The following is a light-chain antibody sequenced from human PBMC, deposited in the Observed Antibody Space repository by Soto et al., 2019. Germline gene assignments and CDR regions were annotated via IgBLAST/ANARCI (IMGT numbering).Light chain of an antibody. CDR1: QSVSSSY. J-gene: IGKJ1*01. CDR3: QQYDSSPLT. Sequence: EIVLTQSPGTLSLSPGERATLSCRASQSVSSSYLAWYQQKPGQAPRLLIYGASSSATGIPDRFSGSGSGTDFTLTISRLEPEDFAVYYCQQYDSSPLTFGQGNKVEIK. V-gene: IGKV3-20*01. CDR2: GAS.